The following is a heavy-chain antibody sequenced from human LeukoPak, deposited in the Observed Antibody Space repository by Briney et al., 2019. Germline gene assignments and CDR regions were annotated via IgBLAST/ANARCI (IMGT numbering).Heavy chain of an antibody. V-gene: IGHV1-18*01. CDR3: ARDSPHGMDV. CDR2: ISPYNSAT. CDR1: GYTFVTYT. J-gene: IGHJ6*04. Sequence: VASVKVSCKTSGYTFVTYTMSWVRQAPGQGLEWLGWISPYNSATKYSQRLQGRVTVTADTSTSTGYLDLRSLTSDDTAVYYCARDSPHGMDVWGKGTRVIVSS.